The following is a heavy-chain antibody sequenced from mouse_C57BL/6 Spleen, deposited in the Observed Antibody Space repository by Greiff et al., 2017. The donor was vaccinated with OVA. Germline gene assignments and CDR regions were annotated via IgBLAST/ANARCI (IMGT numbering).Heavy chain of an antibody. Sequence: EVQLVESGGGLVKPGGSLKLSCAASGFTFSSYAMSWVRQTPEKRLEWVATISDGGSYTYYPDNVKGRFTISRDNAKNNLYLQMSQLKSEDTAMYYCAREWARDYWGQGTTLTGSS. CDR1: GFTFSSYA. CDR3: AREWARDY. V-gene: IGHV5-4*01. J-gene: IGHJ2*01. CDR2: ISDGGSYT.